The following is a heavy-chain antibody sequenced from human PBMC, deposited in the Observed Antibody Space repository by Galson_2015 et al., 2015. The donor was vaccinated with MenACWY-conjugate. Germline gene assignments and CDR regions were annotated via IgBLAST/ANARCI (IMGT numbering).Heavy chain of an antibody. CDR3: ARIAAAVTEHYFDY. J-gene: IGHJ4*02. CDR2: IKQGGSEK. D-gene: IGHD6-13*01. Sequence: SLRLSCAASGFTLGTYWMSWVRQAPGKGLEWVANIKQGGSEKHYVDSVKGRFAISRDNAKSSLYLQMNSLRAEDTAVYYCARIAAAVTEHYFDYWGQGTLVTVSS. CDR1: GFTLGTYW. V-gene: IGHV3-7*01.